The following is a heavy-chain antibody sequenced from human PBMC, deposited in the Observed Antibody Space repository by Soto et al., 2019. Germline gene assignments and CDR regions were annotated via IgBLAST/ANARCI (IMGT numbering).Heavy chain of an antibody. V-gene: IGHV1-2*02. CDR3: ARDGQYSSGWAVYNWFDP. D-gene: IGHD6-19*01. J-gene: IGHJ5*02. Sequence: ASVKVSCKASGYTFTGYYMHWVRQAPGQGLEWMGWINPNSGGTNYAQKFQGRVTMTRDTSISTAYMELSRLRSDDTAVYYCARDGQYSSGWAVYNWFDPWGQGTLVTVSS. CDR1: GYTFTGYY. CDR2: INPNSGGT.